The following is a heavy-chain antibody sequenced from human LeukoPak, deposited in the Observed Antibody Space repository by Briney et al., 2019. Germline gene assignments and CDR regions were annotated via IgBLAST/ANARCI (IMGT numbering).Heavy chain of an antibody. D-gene: IGHD5-18*01. V-gene: IGHV4-39*07. CDR1: GGSISTSNYY. Sequence: SETLSLTCTVSGGSISTSNYYWGWIRQPPGKGLEWIGNIFYSGSTYYSPSLRSRVTISLDTSRNQFSLKLNSVTAADTAVYYCAKDCFYEHSYGDFDYWGQGTLVTVSS. CDR3: AKDCFYEHSYGDFDY. J-gene: IGHJ4*02. CDR2: IFYSGST.